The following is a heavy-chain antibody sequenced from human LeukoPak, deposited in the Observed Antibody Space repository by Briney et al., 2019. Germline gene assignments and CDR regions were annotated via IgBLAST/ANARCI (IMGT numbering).Heavy chain of an antibody. CDR3: ARDDSSSWLPWDY. CDR1: GFTFSSYG. D-gene: IGHD6-13*01. CDR2: IWYDGSNK. Sequence: PGRSLRLSCAASGFTFSSYGMHWVRQAPGKGLEWVAVIWYDGSNKYYADSVKGRFTISRDNSKNTLYLQMNSLGAEDTAVYYCARDDSSSWLPWDYWGQGTLVTVSS. V-gene: IGHV3-33*01. J-gene: IGHJ4*02.